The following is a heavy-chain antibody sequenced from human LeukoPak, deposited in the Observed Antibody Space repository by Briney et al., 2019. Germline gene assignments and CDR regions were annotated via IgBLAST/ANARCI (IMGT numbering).Heavy chain of an antibody. V-gene: IGHV3-23*01. CDR1: GFTFSSYA. Sequence: GGSLRLSCAASGFTFSSYAMCWVRQAPGKGLEWVSAFSGSGGGTYYADSVKGRFTISRDNSKNSLYLQMNSLRAEDTAVYYCSKPLNWGSPYYFDYWGQGTLVTVSS. CDR2: FSGSGGGT. D-gene: IGHD3-16*01. J-gene: IGHJ4*02. CDR3: SKPLNWGSPYYFDY.